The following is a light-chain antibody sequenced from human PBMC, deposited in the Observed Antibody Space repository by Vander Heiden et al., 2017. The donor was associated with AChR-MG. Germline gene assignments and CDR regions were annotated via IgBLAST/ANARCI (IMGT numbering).Light chain of an antibody. Sequence: SVLTPPPSVSGAPGQRVTISCTGSSSNIGAGSEVHWYQQFPGTAPKLLIHGATSRPAGVPDRFSGSRSGTSASLTITGLQAEDEADYYCQSYDNRLSGVIFGGGTTLNVL. V-gene: IGLV1-40*01. CDR1: SSNIGAGSE. CDR2: GAT. J-gene: IGLJ2*01. CDR3: QSYDNRLSGVI.